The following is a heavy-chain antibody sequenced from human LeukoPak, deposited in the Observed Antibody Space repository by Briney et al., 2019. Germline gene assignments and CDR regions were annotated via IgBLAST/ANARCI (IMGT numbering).Heavy chain of an antibody. V-gene: IGHV1-18*01. J-gene: IGHJ4*02. Sequence: ASVKVSCKASGYTFTSYGISWVRQAPGQGLEWMGWISAYNGNTNYAQKLQGRVTMTTDTSTSTAYMELRSLRSDDTAVYYCARGRGIVVVVAATGNEYYFDYWGQGTLVTVSS. CDR1: GYTFTSYG. CDR3: ARGRGIVVVVAATGNEYYFDY. D-gene: IGHD2-15*01. CDR2: ISAYNGNT.